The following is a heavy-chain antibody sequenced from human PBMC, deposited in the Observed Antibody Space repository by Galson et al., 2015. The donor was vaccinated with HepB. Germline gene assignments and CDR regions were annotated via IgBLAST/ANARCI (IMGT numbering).Heavy chain of an antibody. CDR1: GGTFSSYA. V-gene: IGHV1-69*13. D-gene: IGHD3-22*01. CDR3: ARSRYYYDSSGYFDY. Sequence: SVKVSCKASGGTFSSYAISWVRQAPGQGLEWMGGIIPIFGTANYAQKFQGRVTITADESTSTAYVELSSLRSEDTAVYYCARSRYYYDSSGYFDYWGQGTLVTVSS. CDR2: IIPIFGTA. J-gene: IGHJ4*02.